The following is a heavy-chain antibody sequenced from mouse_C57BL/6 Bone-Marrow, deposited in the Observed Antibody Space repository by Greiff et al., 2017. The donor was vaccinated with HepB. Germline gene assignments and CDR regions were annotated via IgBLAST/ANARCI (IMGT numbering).Heavy chain of an antibody. Sequence: QVQLQQSGADLVRPGASVTLSCKASAYTFPASELPWLKQTPVHVLAWIGAIDPETGGTAYNQKFKGKAILTADKSSSTAYMELRSLTSEDSAVYYCTYWVYYAMDYWGQGTSVTVS. J-gene: IGHJ4*01. V-gene: IGHV1-15*01. D-gene: IGHD4-1*01. CDR3: TYWVYYAMDY. CDR2: IDPETGGT. CDR1: AYTFPASE.